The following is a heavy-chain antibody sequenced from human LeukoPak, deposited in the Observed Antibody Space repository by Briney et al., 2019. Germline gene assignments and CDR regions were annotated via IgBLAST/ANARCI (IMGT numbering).Heavy chain of an antibody. J-gene: IGHJ4*02. CDR2: IYSGGST. CDR1: RFTVSSNY. D-gene: IGHD3-22*01. V-gene: IGHV3-53*05. CDR3: ARYYYDSSGYYNYGY. Sequence: GGSLRLSCAASRFTVSSNYMTWVRQAAGKGLEWVSVIYSGGSTYYADSVKGRFTISRDNSKNTLYLQMNSLRSEDTAVYYCARYYYDSSGYYNYGYWGQGTLVTVSS.